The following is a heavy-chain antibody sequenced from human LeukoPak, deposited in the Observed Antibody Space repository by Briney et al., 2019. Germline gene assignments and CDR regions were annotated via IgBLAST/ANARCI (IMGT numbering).Heavy chain of an antibody. J-gene: IGHJ4*02. V-gene: IGHV3-7*03. D-gene: IGHD2-15*01. CDR1: GFTFSNFW. CDR3: AKDDCSGGSCYLIYFDY. Sequence: GGSLRLSCTASGFTFSNFWMGWVRQAPGKGLEWVANIKQDETEKFYLGSVKGRFTISRDNSKNTLYLQMNSLRAEDTAVYYCAKDDCSGGSCYLIYFDYWGQGTLVTVSS. CDR2: IKQDETEK.